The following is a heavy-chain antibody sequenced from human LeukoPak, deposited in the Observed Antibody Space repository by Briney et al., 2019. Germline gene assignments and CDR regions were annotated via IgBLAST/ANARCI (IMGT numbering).Heavy chain of an antibody. CDR3: ARGPLRIAVAGILRGYGMDV. D-gene: IGHD6-19*01. Sequence: SETLSLTCTVSGGSISSYYWSWIRQPPGKGLEWIGEINHSGSTNYNPSLKSRVTISVDTSKNQFSLKLSSVTAADTAVYYCARGPLRIAVAGILRGYGMDVWGQGTTVTVSS. CDR1: GGSISSYY. J-gene: IGHJ6*02. V-gene: IGHV4-34*01. CDR2: INHSGST.